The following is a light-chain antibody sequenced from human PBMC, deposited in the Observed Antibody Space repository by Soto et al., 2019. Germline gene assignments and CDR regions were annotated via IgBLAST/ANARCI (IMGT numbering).Light chain of an antibody. CDR3: LQDYNYPYT. V-gene: IGKV1-6*01. CDR2: AAS. J-gene: IGKJ2*01. CDR1: QGIRND. Sequence: AIQMTQSPSSLSASVGDRVTITCRASQGIRNDLGWYQQKPGKAPKLLIYAASSLQSGVPSRFSGSGSGTDFTLTSSSLQPEDFATYYWLQDYNYPYTFGQGTQLEIK.